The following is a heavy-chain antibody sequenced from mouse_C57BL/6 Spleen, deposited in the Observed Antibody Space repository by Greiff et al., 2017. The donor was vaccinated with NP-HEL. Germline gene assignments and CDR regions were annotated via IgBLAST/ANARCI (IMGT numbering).Heavy chain of an antibody. D-gene: IGHD2-5*01. V-gene: IGHV1-80*01. CDR1: GYAFSSYW. J-gene: IGHJ3*01. CDR3: AYSNYGGAWVAY. CDR2: IYPGDGDT. Sequence: QVQLQQSGAELVKPGASVKISCKASGYAFSSYWMNWVKQRPGKGLEWIGQIYPGDGDTNYNGKFKGKATLTADKSSSTAYMQLSSLTSEDSAVYFCAYSNYGGAWVAYWGQGTLVTVSA.